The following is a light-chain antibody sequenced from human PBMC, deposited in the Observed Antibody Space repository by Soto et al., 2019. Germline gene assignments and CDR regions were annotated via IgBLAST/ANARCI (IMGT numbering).Light chain of an antibody. CDR2: RNN. CDR3: AAWDDSLGYV. Sequence: QSVLTQPPSASGTPGQRVTISCSGSSSNIGSNYVYWYQQLPGTAPKLLIYRNNQRPSGVPDRFSGSKSGTSASLAISGLRSEDEADYYCAAWDDSLGYVSGTGTKVTVL. J-gene: IGLJ1*01. V-gene: IGLV1-47*01. CDR1: SSNIGSNY.